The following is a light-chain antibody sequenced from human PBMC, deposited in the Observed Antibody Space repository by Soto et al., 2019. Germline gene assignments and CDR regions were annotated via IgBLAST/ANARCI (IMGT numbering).Light chain of an antibody. CDR3: HSYDNSLSGVV. V-gene: IGLV1-40*01. Sequence: QSVLTQPPSVSGAPGLRIIISCTGSSSNIGAGFDVHWYQHLPGTAPKLLVYDNDNRPSGLPARFSDSRSGTSASLAITSLQADDEADYYCHSYDNSLSGVVFGGGTKLTLL. CDR2: DND. CDR1: SSNIGAGFD. J-gene: IGLJ2*01.